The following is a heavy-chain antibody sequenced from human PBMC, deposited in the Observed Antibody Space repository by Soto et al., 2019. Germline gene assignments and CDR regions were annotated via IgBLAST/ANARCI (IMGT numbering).Heavy chain of an antibody. CDR2: ISYDGSNK. V-gene: IGHV3-30*18. D-gene: IGHD2-8*01. Sequence: QVQLVESGGGVVQPGGSLRHSCAASGFTFNSYGIHWVRQAPGKGLEWVAVISYDGSNKYFADSVKGRFTISRDNSKNTVYLQMNSLRADDTAVYHCAKQVVPHTNGLDSWGQGTMVIVSS. J-gene: IGHJ3*02. CDR3: AKQVVPHTNGLDS. CDR1: GFTFNSYG.